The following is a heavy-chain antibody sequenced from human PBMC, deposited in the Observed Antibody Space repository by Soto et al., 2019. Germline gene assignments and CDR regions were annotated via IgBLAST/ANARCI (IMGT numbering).Heavy chain of an antibody. V-gene: IGHV4-34*01. D-gene: IGHD3-10*01. Sequence: SETLSLTCAVYGGSFSGYYWSWIRQPPGKGLEWIGEINHSGSTNYNPSLKSRVTISVDTSKNQFSLKLSSVTAADTAVYYCARGLVAMVRGVIITCWFDPWGQGTLVTVSS. CDR3: ARGLVAMVRGVIITCWFDP. CDR1: GGSFSGYY. CDR2: INHSGST. J-gene: IGHJ5*02.